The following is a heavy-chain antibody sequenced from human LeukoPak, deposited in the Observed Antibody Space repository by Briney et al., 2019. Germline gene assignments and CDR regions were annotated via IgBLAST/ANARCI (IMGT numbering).Heavy chain of an antibody. J-gene: IGHJ3*02. Sequence: KSSETLSLTCTVSGGSISSYYWSWIRQPPGKGLEWIGYIYYSGSTNYNPSLKSRVTISVDTSKNQFSLKLSSVTAADTAVYYCAREGGGKSAFDIWGQGTMVTVSS. CDR2: IYYSGST. D-gene: IGHD1-26*01. V-gene: IGHV4-59*01. CDR1: GGSISSYY. CDR3: AREGGGKSAFDI.